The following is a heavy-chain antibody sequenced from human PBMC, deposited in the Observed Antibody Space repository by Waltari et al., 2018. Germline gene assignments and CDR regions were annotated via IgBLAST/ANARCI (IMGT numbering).Heavy chain of an antibody. J-gene: IGHJ3*01. D-gene: IGHD6-19*01. CDR2: VDPEDGET. V-gene: IGHV1-69-2*01. Sequence: EVQLLQSGAELKEPGTTVRISCKASGYTFSDSYTHWVQQAPGKGLRWMGLVDPEDGETIYADNFQGRVTISADTSTDTAFMELSSLRSEDTAVFYCATALGDSSSASRPFDFWGQGTMITVSS. CDR1: GYTFSDSY. CDR3: ATALGDSSSASRPFDF.